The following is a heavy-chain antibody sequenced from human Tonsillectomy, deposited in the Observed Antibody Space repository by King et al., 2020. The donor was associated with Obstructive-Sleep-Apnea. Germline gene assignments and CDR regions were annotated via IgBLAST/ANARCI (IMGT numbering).Heavy chain of an antibody. J-gene: IGHJ4*02. CDR2: IFSNDEK. D-gene: IGHD6-13*01. CDR3: ARTNMAAASDFDY. V-gene: IGHV2-26*01. CDR1: GFSFSNARVG. Sequence: VTLKESGPVLVKSTETLTLTSTFSGFSFSNARVGVSWIRQPPGKALEWRAHIFSNDEKSYSTYLKSRLTTTNATYKSHVVPTITNMDPVDTATNYCARTNMAAASDFDYWGQGTLVTVSS.